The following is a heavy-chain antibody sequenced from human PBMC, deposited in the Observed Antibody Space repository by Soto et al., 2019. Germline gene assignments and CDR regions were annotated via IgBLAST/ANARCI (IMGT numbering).Heavy chain of an antibody. Sequence: SETLSLTCTVSGGSYCGWIRQPPGKGLEWIGSIYYSGSTYYNPSLKSRVTISVDTSKNQVSLNVSSVTAADTAVYYCASQQYYYDSSGYSASDAFDIWGQGTMVTVSS. J-gene: IGHJ3*02. CDR2: IYYSGST. CDR3: ASQQYYYDSSGYSASDAFDI. V-gene: IGHV4-39*01. D-gene: IGHD3-22*01. CDR1: GGSY.